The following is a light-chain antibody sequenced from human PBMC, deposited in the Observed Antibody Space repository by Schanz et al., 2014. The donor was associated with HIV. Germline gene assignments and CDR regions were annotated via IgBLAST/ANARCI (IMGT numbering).Light chain of an antibody. J-gene: IGKJ2*01. CDR1: QSISGR. Sequence: DIRMTQSPSTLSASVGDRVTITCRASQSISGRLAWYQQKPGKAPKRLIYQASSLGSGVPSTFSGRGSGTDFSLTISSLQLDDFATYYCQQHNEFPFTFGQGTRLEIK. V-gene: IGKV1-5*03. CDR3: QQHNEFPFT. CDR2: QAS.